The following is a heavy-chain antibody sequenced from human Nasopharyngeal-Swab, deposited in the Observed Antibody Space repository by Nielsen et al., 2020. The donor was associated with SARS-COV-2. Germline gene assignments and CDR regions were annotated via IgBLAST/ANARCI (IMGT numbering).Heavy chain of an antibody. CDR1: GYTFTSYA. V-gene: IGHV7-4-1*02. J-gene: IGHJ5*02. CDR3: ARNTYYYGSAYNWFDP. CDR2: INTNTGNP. D-gene: IGHD3-10*01. Sequence: ASVKVSCKASGYTFTSYAMNWVRQVPGQGLEWMGWINTNTGNPTYAQGFTGRFVFSLDTSVSTAYLQISSLKAEDTAVYYCARNTYYYGSAYNWFDPWGQGTLVTVSS.